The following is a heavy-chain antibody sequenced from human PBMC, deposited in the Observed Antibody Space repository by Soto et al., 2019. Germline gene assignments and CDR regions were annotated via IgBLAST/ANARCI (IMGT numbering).Heavy chain of an antibody. J-gene: IGHJ6*02. CDR3: ASLLGYCSGGSCYPQSGRYGMGV. CDR2: IHHSGSN. D-gene: IGHD2-15*01. CDR1: RGSLSSSY. V-gene: IGHV4-34*01. Sequence: PSESMSLTGAPCRGSLSSSYWSWSRHPPWQWLGYIGEIHHSGSNNYSSSLKGRVTISVDASKYQFSLRLSSVTAADTAVYYCASLLGYCSGGSCYPQSGRYGMGVWGQGTTVTVSS.